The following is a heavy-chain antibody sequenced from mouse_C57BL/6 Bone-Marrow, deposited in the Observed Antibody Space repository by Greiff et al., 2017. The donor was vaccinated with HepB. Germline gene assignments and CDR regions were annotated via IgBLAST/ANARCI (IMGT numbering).Heavy chain of an antibody. D-gene: IGHD1-1*01. J-gene: IGHJ2*01. CDR3: ARPCYGSSSDY. Sequence: QVQLQQPGAELVKPGASVKMSCKASGYTFTSYWITWVKQRPGQGLEWIGDIYPGSGSTNYNEKFKSKATLTVDKSSSTAYMQLSSLTSEDSAVYYCARPCYGSSSDYWGQGTTLTVSS. CDR2: IYPGSGST. CDR1: GYTFTSYW. V-gene: IGHV1-55*01.